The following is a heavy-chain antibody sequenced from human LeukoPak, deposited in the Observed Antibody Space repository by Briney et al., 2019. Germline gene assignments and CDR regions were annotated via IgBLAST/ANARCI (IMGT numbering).Heavy chain of an antibody. V-gene: IGHV3-13*01. CDR1: GFTFSSYD. J-gene: IGHJ3*02. D-gene: IGHD2-15*01. CDR2: IGTAGDT. CDR3: ARATILHGAFDI. Sequence: GGSLRLSCAASGFTFSSYDMHWVRQATGKGLEWVSAIGTAGDTYYPGSVKGRFTISRENAKNSLYLQMNSLRAGDTAVYYCARATILHGAFDIWGQGTMVIVSS.